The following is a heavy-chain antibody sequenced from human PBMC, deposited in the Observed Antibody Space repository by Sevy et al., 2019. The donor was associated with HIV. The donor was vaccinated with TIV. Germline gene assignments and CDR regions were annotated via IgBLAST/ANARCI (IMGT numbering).Heavy chain of an antibody. D-gene: IGHD3-16*01. Sequence: GGSLRLSCAASGFTFSDVWMSWVRQAPGKGLEWVGRIKSKTDGGTTDYAAPVKGRFTISRDDSKNTPSLQMNSLQTEETAVYYCTMDPVHVLWGQGTLVTVSS. CDR2: IKSKTDGGTT. V-gene: IGHV3-15*01. J-gene: IGHJ4*02. CDR3: TMDPVHVL. CDR1: GFTFSDVW.